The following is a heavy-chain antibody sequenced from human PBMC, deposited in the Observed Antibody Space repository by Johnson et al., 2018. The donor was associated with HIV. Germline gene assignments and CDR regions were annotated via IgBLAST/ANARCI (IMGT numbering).Heavy chain of an antibody. CDR1: GFTFSSYW. V-gene: IGHV3-74*01. CDR3: ARDGNAGYCTNGVCDNDAYDI. D-gene: IGHD2-8*01. Sequence: VQLVESGGGVVQPGRSLRLSCAASGFTFSSYWMHWVRQAPGKGLVWVSRINSDGSSTSYADSVKGRFTISRDNAKNTLYLQMNSLRAEDTAVYYCARDGNAGYCTNGVCDNDAYDIWGQGVMVTVSS. CDR2: INSDGSST. J-gene: IGHJ3*02.